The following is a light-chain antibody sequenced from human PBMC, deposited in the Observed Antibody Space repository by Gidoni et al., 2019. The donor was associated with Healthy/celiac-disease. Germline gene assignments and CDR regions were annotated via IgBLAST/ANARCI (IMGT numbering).Light chain of an antibody. CDR3: QQYGSSRT. CDR1: QSVSSSY. Sequence: EIVLTKYPGTMSLYPGEKATLSCRVSQSVSSSYLAWYQQKPGQAPRLLIYGASSRATGIPDRFSGSGSGTDFTLTISRLEPEDFAVYYCQQYGSSRTFGQGTKVEIK. CDR2: GAS. V-gene: IGKV3-20*01. J-gene: IGKJ1*01.